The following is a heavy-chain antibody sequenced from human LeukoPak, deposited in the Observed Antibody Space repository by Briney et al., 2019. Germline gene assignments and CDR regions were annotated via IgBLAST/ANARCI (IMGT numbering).Heavy chain of an antibody. V-gene: IGHV3-7*01. CDR2: IKQDGSEE. J-gene: IGHJ4*02. D-gene: IGHD1-26*01. CDR3: ARGSSAGASLRHDY. Sequence: GGSLRLSCAGSGFSFSDHFMDWVRQAPGKGLEWVANIKQDGSEENFVDSVKGRFTISRDNAKKSLYLQMNSLRAEDTAVYYCARGSSAGASLRHDYWGQGTLVTVSP. CDR1: GFSFSDHF.